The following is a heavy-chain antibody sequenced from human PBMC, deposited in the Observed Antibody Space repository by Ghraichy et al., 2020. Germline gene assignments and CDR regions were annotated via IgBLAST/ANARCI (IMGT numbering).Heavy chain of an antibody. Sequence: SETLSLTCTVSGGSISSYYWSWIRQPPGKGLEWIGYIYYSGSTNYNPSLKSRVTISVDTSKNQFSLKLSSVTAADTAVYYCARVRPIVVVPAAIRYYYYMDVWGKGTTVTVSS. CDR2: IYYSGST. CDR3: ARVRPIVVVPAAIRYYYYMDV. J-gene: IGHJ6*03. CDR1: GGSISSYY. D-gene: IGHD2-2*01. V-gene: IGHV4-59*01.